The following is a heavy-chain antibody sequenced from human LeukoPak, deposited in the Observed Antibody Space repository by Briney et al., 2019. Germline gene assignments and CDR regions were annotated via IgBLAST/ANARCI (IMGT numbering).Heavy chain of an antibody. Sequence: GGSLRLSCAASGFTFSRSWMHWVRQAPGKGLEWVSYISSSGDTLYYANSMKGRFTISRDNAKNSLYLQMNSLRAEDTAVYYCVGADYDILTGYYIDYWGQGTLVTVSS. D-gene: IGHD3-9*01. CDR2: ISSSGDTL. J-gene: IGHJ4*02. V-gene: IGHV3-48*03. CDR3: VGADYDILTGYYIDY. CDR1: GFTFSRSW.